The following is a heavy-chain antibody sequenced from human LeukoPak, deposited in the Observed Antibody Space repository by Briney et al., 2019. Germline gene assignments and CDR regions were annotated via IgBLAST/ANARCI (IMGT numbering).Heavy chain of an antibody. CDR1: GGSFSGYY. D-gene: IGHD3-10*01. CDR2: INHSGST. J-gene: IGHJ4*02. CDR3: ARTRAKTSTMVLDY. Sequence: SETLSLTGAGYGGSFSGYYWGWLRPPPGKGLEWIGEINHSGSTNYNPSLKSRVTISVDTSKTQFSLKLSSVTAAAAAVYYCARTRAKTSTMVLDYWGQGTLVSVSS. V-gene: IGHV4-34*01.